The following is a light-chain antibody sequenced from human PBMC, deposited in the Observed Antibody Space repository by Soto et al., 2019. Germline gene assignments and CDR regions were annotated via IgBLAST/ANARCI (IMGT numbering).Light chain of an antibody. CDR3: HQYDKWPRA. V-gene: IGKV3-11*01. Sequence: DIVFTQSPCTLSLSPGERATLSCRASESTSDYLAWYQQKPGQAPRLLIYDASTRATGIPARFSGSGSGTEFTLTISSLQSEDFAIYYCHQYDKWPRAFGQGTKVDTK. CDR1: ESTSDY. CDR2: DAS. J-gene: IGKJ1*01.